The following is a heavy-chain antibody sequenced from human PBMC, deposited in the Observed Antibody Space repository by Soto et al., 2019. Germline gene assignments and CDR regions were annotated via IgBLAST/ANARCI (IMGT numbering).Heavy chain of an antibody. J-gene: IGHJ4*02. D-gene: IGHD5-18*01. CDR3: ARTRERWILGYYFDY. Sequence: QVQLQESGPGLVKPSQTLSLTCTVSGGSISSGGYYWSWIRQHPGKGLEWMGYIYYSGSTYYNPSLKSRVTISVDTSKNQFSLKLSSVTAADTAVYYCARTRERWILGYYFDYWGQGTLVTVSS. V-gene: IGHV4-31*03. CDR1: GGSISSGGYY. CDR2: IYYSGST.